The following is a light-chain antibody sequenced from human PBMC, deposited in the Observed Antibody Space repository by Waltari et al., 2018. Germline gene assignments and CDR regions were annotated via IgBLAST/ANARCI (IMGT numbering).Light chain of an antibody. J-gene: IGLJ2*01. CDR1: ISDVGAYSY. Sequence: QSALTQPASVSGSPGQSITISCTGTISDVGAYSYFSWYQQHPGKAPQLMIYEVSNRPSGVSNRFSGSKSANTASLTISGLQAEDEADYYCTSYTSDSALVFGGGTKVTVL. CDR3: TSYTSDSALV. CDR2: EVS. V-gene: IGLV2-14*01.